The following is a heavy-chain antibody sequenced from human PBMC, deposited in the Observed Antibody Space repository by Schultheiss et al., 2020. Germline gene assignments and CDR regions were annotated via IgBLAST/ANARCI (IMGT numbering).Heavy chain of an antibody. CDR3: ARGSYVYSSGWSRYFDL. CDR1: GGSISSYY. D-gene: IGHD6-19*01. V-gene: IGHV4-59*12. J-gene: IGHJ2*01. Sequence: SETLYLTCTVSGGSISSYYWSWIRQPPGKGLEWIGYIYYSGSTNYNPSLKSRVTISVDTSKNQFSLKLSSVTAADTAVYYCARGSYVYSSGWSRYFDLWGRGTLVTVSS. CDR2: IYYSGST.